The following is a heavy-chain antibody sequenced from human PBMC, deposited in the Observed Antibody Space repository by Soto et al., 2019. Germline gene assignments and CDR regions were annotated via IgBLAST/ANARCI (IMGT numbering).Heavy chain of an antibody. CDR2: ISAYNGNT. V-gene: IGHV1-18*01. D-gene: IGHD6-19*01. CDR3: AREAGGIAVAGTDNLFDP. J-gene: IGHJ5*02. Sequence: ASVKVSCKASGYTFTSYGISWVRQAPGQGLEWMGWISAYNGNTDYAQKLQGRVTMTTDTSTSTAYMELRSLRSDDTAVYYCAREAGGIAVAGTDNLFDPWGQGTLVTVSS. CDR1: GYTFTSYG.